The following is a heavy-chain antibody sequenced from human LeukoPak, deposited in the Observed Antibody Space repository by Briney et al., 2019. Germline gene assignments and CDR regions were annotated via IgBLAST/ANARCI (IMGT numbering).Heavy chain of an antibody. CDR3: AEGSGKE. Sequence: SGGSLRLSCAASGFTFSSYSMNWVRQAPGKGLVGVSRINSDGSSTSYADSVKGRFTISRDNAKNTLYLQMNSLRAEDTAVYYCAEGSGKEWGQGTLVTVSS. V-gene: IGHV3-74*01. CDR2: INSDGSST. CDR1: GFTFSSYS. D-gene: IGHD2-15*01. J-gene: IGHJ4*02.